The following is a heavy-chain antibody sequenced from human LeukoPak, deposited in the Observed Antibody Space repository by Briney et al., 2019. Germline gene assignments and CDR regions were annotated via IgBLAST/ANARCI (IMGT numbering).Heavy chain of an antibody. Sequence: ASVKVSCKTSGYNFINYGVSWVRQAPGQGLEWMGWISAYDGNTNYAQKIQGRATMTTDTSTSTAYMELRSLRSDDTAVYYCARQGYGGHSRGAADYWGQGTLVTVSS. CDR3: ARQGYGGHSRGAADY. CDR2: ISAYDGNT. J-gene: IGHJ4*02. V-gene: IGHV1-18*04. D-gene: IGHD4-23*01. CDR1: GYNFINYG.